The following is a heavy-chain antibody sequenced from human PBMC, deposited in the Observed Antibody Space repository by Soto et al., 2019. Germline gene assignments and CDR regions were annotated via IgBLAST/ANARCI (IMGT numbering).Heavy chain of an antibody. V-gene: IGHV1-69*06. CDR2: IIPNFDTP. CDR3: ARPYYDSSGYYLWYFDY. D-gene: IGHD3-22*01. J-gene: IGHJ4*02. Sequence: QVQLVQSGAAVKKPGSSVKLSCKASGDSFNTFAVTWVRQAPGQGLEWMGGIIPNFDTPNYAQKFQGRVTIIADKSTSTPYMELSSLRSEDTAVYYCARPYYDSSGYYLWYFDYWGQGTLVTVSS. CDR1: GDSFNTFA.